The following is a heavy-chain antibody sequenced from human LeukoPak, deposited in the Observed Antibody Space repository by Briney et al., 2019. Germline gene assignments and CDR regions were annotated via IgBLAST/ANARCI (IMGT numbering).Heavy chain of an antibody. CDR1: GFNFGDYA. CDR2: FSGSGGST. CDR3: AKAGGGYSSGWWGLGYMDV. D-gene: IGHD6-19*01. V-gene: IGHV3-23*01. Sequence: PGGSLRLSCTTSGFNFGDYAMSWFRQAPGKGLECISGFSGSGGSTYYADSVKGRFTISRDNSKNTLYLQMNSLRAEDTAVYYCAKAGGGYSSGWWGLGYMDVWGKGTTVTVSS. J-gene: IGHJ6*03.